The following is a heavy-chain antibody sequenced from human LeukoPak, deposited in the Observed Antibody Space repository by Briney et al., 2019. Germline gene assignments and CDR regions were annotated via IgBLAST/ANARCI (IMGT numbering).Heavy chain of an antibody. CDR1: GGSFSGYY. CDR3: ARLGYCSSTSCWGYYYYMDV. D-gene: IGHD2-2*01. V-gene: IGHV4-34*01. Sequence: KPPETLSLTCAVYGGSFSGYYWSWIRQPPGKGLEWIGEINHSGSTNYNPSLKSRVTISVDTSKNQFSLKLSSVTAADTAVYYCARLGYCSSTSCWGYYYYMDVWGKGTTVTVSS. J-gene: IGHJ6*03. CDR2: INHSGST.